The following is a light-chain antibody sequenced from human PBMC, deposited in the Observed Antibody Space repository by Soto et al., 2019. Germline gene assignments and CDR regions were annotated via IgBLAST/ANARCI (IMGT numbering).Light chain of an antibody. J-gene: IGKJ1*01. Sequence: ENVLTQSPGTLSLSPGESVTLSCRARQSVSSTYLAWYQQRPGQAPRLLIYGASTRATGIPDRFSGSGSGTDFTLTISRLEPEDFAIYYCQQYGNSPWSFGQGTKVEIK. V-gene: IGKV3-20*01. CDR3: QQYGNSPWS. CDR1: QSVSSTY. CDR2: GAS.